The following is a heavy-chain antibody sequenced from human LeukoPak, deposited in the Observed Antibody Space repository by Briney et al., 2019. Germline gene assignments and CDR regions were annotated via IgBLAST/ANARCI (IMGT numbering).Heavy chain of an antibody. Sequence: GGSLRLSCAASGFTFSSYWMSWVRQAPGKGLEWVANIKQDGSEKYYVDSVKGRFTISRDNSKNTLYLQMNSLRAEDTAVYYCAREYGANWFDPWGQGTLVTVSS. D-gene: IGHD4-17*01. J-gene: IGHJ5*02. CDR2: IKQDGSEK. CDR1: GFTFSSYW. CDR3: AREYGANWFDP. V-gene: IGHV3-7*03.